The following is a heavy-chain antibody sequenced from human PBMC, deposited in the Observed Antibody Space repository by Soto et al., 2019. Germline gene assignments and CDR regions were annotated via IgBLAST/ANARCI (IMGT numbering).Heavy chain of an antibody. V-gene: IGHV3-21*01. J-gene: IGHJ6*02. CDR1: GFSFSTFS. CDR2: ISSSSGYI. Sequence: PGGSLRLSCEASGFSFSTFSMNWVRQAPGKGLEYVSVISSSSGYIYYADSVKGRFTVYRDNARNTLFLQMSGLREEDTAVYYCARHDRGYYYYYGLGVWGQGTTVTVSS. CDR3: ARHDRGYYYYYGLGV. D-gene: IGHD3-3*01.